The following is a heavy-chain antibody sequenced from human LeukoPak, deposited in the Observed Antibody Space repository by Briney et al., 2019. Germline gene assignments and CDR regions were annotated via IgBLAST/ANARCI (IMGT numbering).Heavy chain of an antibody. CDR3: ARVPTGVLDY. D-gene: IGHD7-27*01. V-gene: IGHV3-7*01. Sequence: PGGSLRLSCAASGFTFNASCMNWVHQAPGRGLEWVANINQDGSEKHFLGSVKGRFTISRDNTKNSLYLQMNSLTAEDTAIYYCARVPTGVLDYWGQGTLVTVSS. J-gene: IGHJ4*02. CDR2: INQDGSEK. CDR1: GFTFNASC.